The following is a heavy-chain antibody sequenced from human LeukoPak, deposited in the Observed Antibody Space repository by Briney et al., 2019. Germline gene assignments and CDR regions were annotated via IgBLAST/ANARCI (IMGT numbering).Heavy chain of an antibody. Sequence: SETLSLTCPVSGGSISSYYWSWIRQPAGKGLEWIGRIYTSGSTNYNPSLKSRVTISVDTSKNQFSLKLSSVTAADTAVYYCAGEGAYYDILTGYYRDAFDIWGQGTMVTVSS. V-gene: IGHV4-4*07. CDR3: AGEGAYYDILTGYYRDAFDI. J-gene: IGHJ3*02. CDR2: IYTSGST. CDR1: GGSISSYY. D-gene: IGHD3-9*01.